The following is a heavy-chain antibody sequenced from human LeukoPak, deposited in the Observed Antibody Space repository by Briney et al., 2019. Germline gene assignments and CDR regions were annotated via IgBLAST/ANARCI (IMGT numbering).Heavy chain of an antibody. D-gene: IGHD3-9*01. V-gene: IGHV1-24*01. CDR2: FDPEGGET. CDR1: GYTLTELS. CDR3: ATGNDILDY. Sequence: GASVKVSCKVSGYTLTELSMHWVRQAPGKGLGWMGGFDPEGGETIYAQKFQGRVTMTEDTSTDAAYMELSSPRSEDTAVYYCATGNDILDYWGQGTLVTVSS. J-gene: IGHJ4*02.